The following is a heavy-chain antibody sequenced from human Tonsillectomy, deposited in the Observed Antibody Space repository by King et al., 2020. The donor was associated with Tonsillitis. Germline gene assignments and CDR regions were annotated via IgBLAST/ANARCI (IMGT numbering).Heavy chain of an antibody. CDR2: INPSGGST. V-gene: IGHV1-46*01. CDR3: ARDPGRDGYNSPFDY. CDR1: GYTFTSYY. Sequence: QLVQSGAEVKKPGASVKVSCKASGYTFTSYYMHWVRQAPGQGLEWMGIINPSGGSTSYAQKFQGRVTMTRDTSTSTVYMELSSLRSEDTAVYYCARDPGRDGYNSPFDYWGQGTLVTVSS. D-gene: IGHD5-24*01. J-gene: IGHJ4*02.